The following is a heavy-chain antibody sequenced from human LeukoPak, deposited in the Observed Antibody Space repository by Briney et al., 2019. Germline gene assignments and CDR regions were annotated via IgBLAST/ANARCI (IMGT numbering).Heavy chain of an antibody. J-gene: IGHJ3*02. CDR1: GGSVSSGTYY. V-gene: IGHV4-61*01. Sequence: PSETLSLTCTVSGGSVSSGTYYWSWIRQPPGKGLEWIGYIYYSGSTNYNPSLKSRVTISVDTSKNQCSLKLSSVTTADTAVYYCTRSTNLEALDIWGQRTMVTVSS. CDR2: IYYSGST. CDR3: TRSTNLEALDI. D-gene: IGHD2-8*01.